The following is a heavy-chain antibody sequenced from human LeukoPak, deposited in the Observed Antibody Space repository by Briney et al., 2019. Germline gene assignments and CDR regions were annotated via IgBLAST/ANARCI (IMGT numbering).Heavy chain of an antibody. D-gene: IGHD3-9*01. Sequence: SETLSLTCTVSGGSISSYYWSWIRQPPGKGLEWIGYIYYSGSTDYNPSLKSRVTISVDTSKNHFSLKLSSVTAADTAVYYCARHGLTHWFDPWGQGTLVTVSS. CDR2: IYYSGST. CDR3: ARHGLTHWFDP. J-gene: IGHJ5*02. V-gene: IGHV4-59*08. CDR1: GGSISSYY.